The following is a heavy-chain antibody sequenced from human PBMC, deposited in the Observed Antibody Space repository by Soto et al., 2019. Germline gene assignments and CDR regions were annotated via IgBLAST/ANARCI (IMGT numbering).Heavy chain of an antibody. CDR1: RFNFKGYV. Sequence: KLWGPLRLSYGTSRFNFKGYVMHWIRQAPGKGLKWVSSISSTSTYIHYADSVKGRFTISRDNAKNALYLEMNSLRDDDKAIYYCVREGSYDTSGKYIPAFWYWGQGTLVIVSS. CDR3: VREGSYDTSGKYIPAFWY. D-gene: IGHD3-22*01. J-gene: IGHJ4*02. V-gene: IGHV3-21*06. CDR2: ISSTSTYI.